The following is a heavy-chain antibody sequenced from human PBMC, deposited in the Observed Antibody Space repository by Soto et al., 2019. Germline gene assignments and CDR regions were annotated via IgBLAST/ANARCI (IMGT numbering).Heavy chain of an antibody. J-gene: IGHJ6*02. CDR2: IIPIFGTA. CDR3: ARCSSSSGGGYYYYGMDV. D-gene: IGHD6-6*01. CDR1: GGTFSSYA. V-gene: IGHV1-69*12. Sequence: QVQLVQSGAEVKKPGSSVKVSCKASGGTFSSYAISWVRQAPGQGLEWMGGIIPIFGTANYAQKFQGRVTIPADESTSTAYMELSSLRSEDTAVYYCARCSSSSGGGYYYYGMDVWGQGTTVTVSS.